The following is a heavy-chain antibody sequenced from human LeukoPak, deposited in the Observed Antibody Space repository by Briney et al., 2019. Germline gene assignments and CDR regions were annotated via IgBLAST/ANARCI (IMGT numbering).Heavy chain of an antibody. J-gene: IGHJ5*02. CDR3: ARDVGYYYDSSGIPT. Sequence: GASVKVSCKASGYTFTSYGISWVRQAPGQGLEWMGWISAYNGNTNYAQKLQGRVTMTRNTSISTAYMELSSLRSEDTAVYYCARDVGYYYDSSGIPTWGQGTLVTVSS. CDR2: ISAYNGNT. D-gene: IGHD3-22*01. V-gene: IGHV1-18*01. CDR1: GYTFTSYG.